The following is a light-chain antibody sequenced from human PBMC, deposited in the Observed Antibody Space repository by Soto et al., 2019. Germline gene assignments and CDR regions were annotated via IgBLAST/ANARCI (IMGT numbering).Light chain of an antibody. CDR3: QQYGSSIT. V-gene: IGKV3-20*01. CDR2: GAS. CDR1: QSVSSSY. J-gene: IGKJ5*01. Sequence: IVLTQSPGTLSLSPGERATLSCRASQSVSSSYLAWYQQKPGQAPRLLIYGASSRSTGIPDRFSGSGSETDFTLTISRLEPEDFAVFYCQQYGSSITFGQGTRLEIK.